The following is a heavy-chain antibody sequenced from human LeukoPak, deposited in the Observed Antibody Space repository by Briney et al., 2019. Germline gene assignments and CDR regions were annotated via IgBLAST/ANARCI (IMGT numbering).Heavy chain of an antibody. J-gene: IGHJ3*02. V-gene: IGHV1-24*01. D-gene: IGHD3-22*01. Sequence: ASVKVSCKVSGYTLTELSMHWVRQAPGKGLEWMGGFDPEDGETIYAQKFQGRVTMTEDTSTDTAYMELSSLRSEDTAVYYCATDHNYYDSSGYYYYAFDIWGQGTMVTVSS. CDR2: FDPEDGET. CDR1: GYTLTELS. CDR3: ATDHNYYDSSGYYYYAFDI.